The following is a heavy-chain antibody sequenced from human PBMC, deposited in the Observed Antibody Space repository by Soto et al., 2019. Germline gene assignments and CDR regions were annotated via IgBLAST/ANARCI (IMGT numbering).Heavy chain of an antibody. J-gene: IGHJ4*02. CDR3: ASPGYCSDGTCYPDY. CDR1: GGSLSGSY. D-gene: IGHD2-15*01. CDR2: IHHSGST. V-gene: IGHV4-34*01. Sequence: QVQLQQWGAGLLKPSETLSLTCAVYGGSLSGSYWSWICQPPGTGLEWIGEIHHSGSTYYNPSLKSRVTLSVDTSKNQFSLKLNSVTAADTAVYYCASPGYCSDGTCYPDYWGQGTLVTVSS.